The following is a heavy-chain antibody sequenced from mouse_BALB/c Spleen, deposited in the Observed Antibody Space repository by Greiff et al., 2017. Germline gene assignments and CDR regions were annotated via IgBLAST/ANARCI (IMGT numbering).Heavy chain of an antibody. D-gene: IGHD1-1*01. CDR2: IDPSDIYT. V-gene: IGHV1-69*02. CDR1: GYTFTSYW. J-gene: IGHJ4*01. CDR3: ARRDYGRSYGYAMDY. Sequence: QVHVKQPGAELVKPGASVKLSCKASGYTFTSYWMHWVKQRPGQGLEWIGEIDPSDIYTNYNQKFKGKATLTVDKSSSTAYMQLSSLTSEDSAVCYGARRDYGRSYGYAMDYWGQGTTVTVSA.